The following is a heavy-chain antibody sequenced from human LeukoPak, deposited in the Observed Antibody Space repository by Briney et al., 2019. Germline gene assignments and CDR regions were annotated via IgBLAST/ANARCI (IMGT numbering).Heavy chain of an antibody. Sequence: PGGSLRLSCAASGFTFSSYAMSWVRQAPGKGREWVSAISGSGGSTYYADSVKGRFTISRDNSKNTLYLQMNSLSAEDTAVYYCAKGPVAGTFQHWGQGTLVTVSS. CDR1: GFTFSSYA. CDR2: ISGSGGST. V-gene: IGHV3-23*01. D-gene: IGHD6-19*01. CDR3: AKGPVAGTFQH. J-gene: IGHJ1*01.